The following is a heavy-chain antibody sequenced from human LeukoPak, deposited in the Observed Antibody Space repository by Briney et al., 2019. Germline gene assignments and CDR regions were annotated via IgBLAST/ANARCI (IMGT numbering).Heavy chain of an antibody. D-gene: IGHD1-1*01. CDR3: VRGGQSTNCFDY. Sequence: GRSLRLSCAASGFTFSSYAMHWVRQAPGKGLEWVAVISYDGSNKYYADSVKGRFTISRDNSKNTLYLQMNSLRAEDMAVYYCVRGGQSTNCFDYWGQGILVTVSS. V-gene: IGHV3-30*01. J-gene: IGHJ4*02. CDR1: GFTFSSYA. CDR2: ISYDGSNK.